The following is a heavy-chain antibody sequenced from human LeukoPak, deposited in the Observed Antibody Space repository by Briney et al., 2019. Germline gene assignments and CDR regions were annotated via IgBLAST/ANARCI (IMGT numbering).Heavy chain of an antibody. Sequence: GSSVTVSSTASGGTFSTYAISWVRQAPGQGLEWMGRIIPILGIANYAQKFQGRVTITADKSTSTAYMELSSLRSEDTAVYYCARDSANSRGTFDYWGQGTLATVSS. CDR3: ARDSANSRGTFDY. V-gene: IGHV1-69*04. CDR1: GGTFSTYA. CDR2: IIPILGIA. J-gene: IGHJ4*02. D-gene: IGHD4/OR15-4a*01.